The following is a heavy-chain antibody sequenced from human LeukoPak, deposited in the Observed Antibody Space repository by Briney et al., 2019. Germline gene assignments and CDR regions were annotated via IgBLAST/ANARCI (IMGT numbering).Heavy chain of an antibody. V-gene: IGHV3-21*06. CDR1: GFTFSDYS. D-gene: IGHD3-16*02. CDR2: TSSSSTYI. Sequence: GGSLRLSCAASGFTFSDYSMNWVRQAPGKGLEWVSFTSSSSTYIYYADSAKGRFTISRDNAKNSLYLQMNSLRAEDTAVYYCASVRGHWGQGTLVTVSS. CDR3: ASVRGH. J-gene: IGHJ1*01.